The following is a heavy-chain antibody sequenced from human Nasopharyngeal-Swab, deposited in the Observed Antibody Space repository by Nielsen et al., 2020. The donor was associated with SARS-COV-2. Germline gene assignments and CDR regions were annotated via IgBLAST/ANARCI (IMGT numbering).Heavy chain of an antibody. D-gene: IGHD6-13*01. CDR1: GDYISSYH. CDR3: AKGSSWYAPFDP. Sequence: SETLSLTCSVSGDYISSYHWSWVRLPPRSGLEWIGYVYYDGTTKYNPSLKSQVTMSVDTSKNQFSLTLISVIAADTAVYYCAKGSSWYAPFDPWGQGTLVTVSS. V-gene: IGHV4-59*01. CDR2: VYYDGTT. J-gene: IGHJ5*02.